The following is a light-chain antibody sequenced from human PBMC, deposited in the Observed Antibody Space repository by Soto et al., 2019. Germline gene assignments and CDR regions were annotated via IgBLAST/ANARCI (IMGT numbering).Light chain of an antibody. J-gene: IGKJ2*01. Sequence: EIVLTQSPGTLSLSPGERATLSCMCGQSVSSIYLAWYQQKPGQAPRLLIYGASTRAVGIPDRFSGGGSGTDCTLTISRLEPEDVAVYYCQQYGSSSYTFGQGTKVDIK. CDR3: QQYGSSSYT. CDR2: GAS. V-gene: IGKV3-20*01. CDR1: QSVSSIY.